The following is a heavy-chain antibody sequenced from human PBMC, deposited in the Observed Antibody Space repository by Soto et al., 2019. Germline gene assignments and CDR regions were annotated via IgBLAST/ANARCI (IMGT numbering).Heavy chain of an antibody. CDR3: ARSLLGTHRDQDAFYM. CDR2: IWNDGSKK. J-gene: IGHJ3*02. V-gene: IGHV3-33*01. CDR1: GFTFSNYG. Sequence: QVQLVESGGGVVQPGRSLRLSCAASGFTFSNYGMHWVRQAPGRGLEWVAMIWNDGSKKVYADSVKGRFTISRDESKNTQYMQINSLASEDTAVYYCARSLLGTHRDQDAFYMWGQGTMVTVSS. D-gene: IGHD7-27*01.